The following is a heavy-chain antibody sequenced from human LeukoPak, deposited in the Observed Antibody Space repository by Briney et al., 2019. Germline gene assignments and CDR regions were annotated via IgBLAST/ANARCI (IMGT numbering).Heavy chain of an antibody. J-gene: IGHJ2*01. Sequence: SETLSLTCTVSGGSITNYYWNWIRQPPGKDLEWIGCVSYSGRTHYSSALKSRVTISVDKSKNQFSLNLRSVTAADTAVYYCARPGRQDAYNGHYWYFDLWGRGTLVTVSS. CDR3: ARPGRQDAYNGHYWYFDL. CDR2: VSYSGRT. CDR1: GGSITNYY. V-gene: IGHV4-59*01. D-gene: IGHD5-24*01.